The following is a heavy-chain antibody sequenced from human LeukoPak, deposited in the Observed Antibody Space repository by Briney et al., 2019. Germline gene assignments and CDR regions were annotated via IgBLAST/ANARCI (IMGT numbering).Heavy chain of an antibody. D-gene: IGHD6-19*01. V-gene: IGHV4-34*01. CDR1: GGSFSGYY. CDR2: INHSGST. Sequence: PSETLSLTCAVYGGSFSGYYWSWIRQPPGKGLEWIGEINHSGSTNYNPSLKSRVTISVDTSKNQFSLKLSSVTAADTAVYYCASGSHSSGWSLDYWGQGTLGTVSS. CDR3: ASGSHSSGWSLDY. J-gene: IGHJ4*02.